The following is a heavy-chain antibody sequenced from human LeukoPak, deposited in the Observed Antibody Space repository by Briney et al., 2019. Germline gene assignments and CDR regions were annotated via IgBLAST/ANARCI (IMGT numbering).Heavy chain of an antibody. CDR1: GYSISSGYY. CDR2: IYHSGST. J-gene: IGHJ5*02. V-gene: IGHV4-38-2*01. D-gene: IGHD3-22*01. CDR3: ARETDGDSSGLTAGYWFDP. Sequence: SETLSLTCAVSGYSISSGYYWGRIRQPPGKGLEWIGSIYHSGSTYYNPSLKSRVTISVDTSKNQFSLKLSSVTAADTAAYYCARETDGDSSGLTAGYWFDPWGQGTLVTVSS.